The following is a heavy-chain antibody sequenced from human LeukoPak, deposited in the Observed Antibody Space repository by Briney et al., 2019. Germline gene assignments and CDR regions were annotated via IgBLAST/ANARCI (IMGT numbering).Heavy chain of an antibody. CDR2: IIPIFGTA. J-gene: IGHJ3*02. D-gene: IGHD2-2*01. CDR3: ARDDCSSTSCYDAFDI. Sequence: SVKVSCKASGGTFSSYAISWVRQAPGQGLEWMGGIIPIFGTANYAQKFQGRVTITADESTSTAYMELSSLRSEDTAVYYCARDDCSSTSCYDAFDIWGQGTMVTVS. V-gene: IGHV1-69*13. CDR1: GGTFSSYA.